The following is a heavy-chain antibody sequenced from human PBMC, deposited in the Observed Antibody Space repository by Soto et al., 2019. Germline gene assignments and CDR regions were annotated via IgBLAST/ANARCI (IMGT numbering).Heavy chain of an antibody. J-gene: IGHJ4*02. V-gene: IGHV5-51*01. CDR1: GYGFANYW. CDR2: IYPGDSDT. Sequence: GESLKISWNSSGYGFANYWIGWVRQLPGKGLELMGIIYPGDSDTRYSPSFEGHVTISADKSISTAYLQWSSLKASDTATYFCARAPSHGWFQHFDYWGQGTLVTVSS. D-gene: IGHD6-19*01. CDR3: ARAPSHGWFQHFDY.